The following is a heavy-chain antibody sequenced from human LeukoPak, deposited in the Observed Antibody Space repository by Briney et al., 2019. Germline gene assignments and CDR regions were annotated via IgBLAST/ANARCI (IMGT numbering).Heavy chain of an antibody. J-gene: IGHJ4*02. Sequence: ASVKVSCKASGGTFSSYAISWVRQAPGQGLEWMGRIIPILGIANYAQKFQGRVTITADKSTSTAYMELSSLRSEDTAVYYCARLSSSSHIDYWGQGTLVTVSS. CDR1: GGTFSSYA. CDR2: IIPILGIA. CDR3: ARLSSSSHIDY. D-gene: IGHD6-6*01. V-gene: IGHV1-69*04.